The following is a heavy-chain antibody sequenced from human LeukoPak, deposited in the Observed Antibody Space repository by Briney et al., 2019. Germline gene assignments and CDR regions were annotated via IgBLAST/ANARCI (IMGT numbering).Heavy chain of an antibody. CDR3: AKDPDCTSGVCYTFFDY. CDR2: ISGSGGST. J-gene: IGHJ4*02. D-gene: IGHD2-8*01. CDR1: GFTFNNFA. Sequence: QPGGSLRLSCAASGFTFNNFAMSWARQAPGKGLEWVSAISGSGGSTYYADSVKGQFTISRDNSKNTLYLQMNSLRAEDTAVYYCAKDPDCTSGVCYTFFDYWGQGTLVTVSS. V-gene: IGHV3-23*01.